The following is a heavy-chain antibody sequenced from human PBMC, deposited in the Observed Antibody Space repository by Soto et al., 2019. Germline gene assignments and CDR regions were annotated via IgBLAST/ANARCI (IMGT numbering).Heavy chain of an antibody. V-gene: IGHV4-30-4*01. Sequence: SETLSLTCTVSGGSISSGDYYWSWIRQPPGKGLEWIGYIYYSGSTYYNPSLKSRVTISVDTSKNQFSLKLSSVTAADTAVYYCARGGHYDILTGYYNRHDYFDYWGQGTLVTVSS. J-gene: IGHJ4*02. D-gene: IGHD3-9*01. CDR3: ARGGHYDILTGYYNRHDYFDY. CDR1: GGSISSGDYY. CDR2: IYYSGST.